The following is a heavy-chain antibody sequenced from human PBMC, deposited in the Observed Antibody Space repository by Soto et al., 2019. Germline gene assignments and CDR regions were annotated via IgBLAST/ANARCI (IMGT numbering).Heavy chain of an antibody. CDR1: GYSFTSYW. V-gene: IGHV5-51*01. D-gene: IGHD1-26*01. CDR3: ARVQVGSIIDY. Sequence: PGESLKISCNGSGYSFTSYWIGWVRQMPGKGLEWMGMIYPGDSDTRYSPSFQGQVTISADKSISTAYLQWNSLKVSDTAMYYCARVQVGSIIDYWGQGTLVTVSS. CDR2: IYPGDSDT. J-gene: IGHJ4*02.